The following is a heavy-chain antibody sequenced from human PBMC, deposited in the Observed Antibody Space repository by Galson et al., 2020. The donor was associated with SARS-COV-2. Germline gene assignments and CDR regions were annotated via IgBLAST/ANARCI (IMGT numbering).Heavy chain of an antibody. CDR1: GFTFRSYA. J-gene: IGHJ3*02. D-gene: IGHD1-1*01. CDR2: ISGSGGST. V-gene: IGHV3-23*01. Sequence: GESLKISCAASGFTFRSYAMSWVRQAPGKGLEWVSAISGSGGSTYYADSVKGRFTISRDNSKNTLYLQMNSLRAEDTAVYYCAKGDVEHDYAFDIWGQGTMVTVSS. CDR3: AKGDVEHDYAFDI.